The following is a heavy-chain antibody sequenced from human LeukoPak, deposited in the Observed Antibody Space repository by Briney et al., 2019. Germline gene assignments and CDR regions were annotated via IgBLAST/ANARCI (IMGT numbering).Heavy chain of an antibody. CDR2: IYYSGST. V-gene: IGHV4-59*08. D-gene: IGHD6-13*01. CDR1: GGSISSYY. J-gene: IGHJ4*02. Sequence: SETLSLTCTVSGGSISSYYWSWIRQPPGKGLRWIGYIYYSGSTNYNPSLKSRVTISVHTSKNQLSLKLSSVTAADTAVYYCARHNVFPLAAPGQGYFDYWGQGTLATASS. CDR3: ARHNVFPLAAPGQGYFDY.